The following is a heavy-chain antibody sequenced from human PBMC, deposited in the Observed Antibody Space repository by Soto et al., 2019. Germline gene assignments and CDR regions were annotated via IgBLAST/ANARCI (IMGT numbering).Heavy chain of an antibody. CDR2: ISSSGNSM. D-gene: IGHD6-13*01. Sequence: QVQLVESGGGLVMPGESLRLSCAASGFTFSDHYMSWIRQAPGKGLEWVSYISSSGNSMYYADSVKGRFTVSRDNAENSLYLQMNSLRAEDTAVYYCARRAASGRHFYRWGQGTLVSVSS. J-gene: IGHJ4*02. CDR1: GFTFSDHY. CDR3: ARRAASGRHFYR. V-gene: IGHV3-11*01.